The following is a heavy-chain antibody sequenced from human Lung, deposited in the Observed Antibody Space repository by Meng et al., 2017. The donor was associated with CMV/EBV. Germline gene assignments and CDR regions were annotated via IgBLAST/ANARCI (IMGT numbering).Heavy chain of an antibody. Sequence: SCAASGFTFSDYAMHWVRQAPGKGLEWVTVISNAGRNKYYADSVKGRFTISRDNSENTLHLQMNSLRAEDTAVYYCARDSAGALVVIPARGYYFVYWXQGTXVTVSS. CDR1: GFTFSDYA. J-gene: IGHJ4*02. V-gene: IGHV3-30*04. CDR2: ISNAGRNK. CDR3: ARDSAGALVVIPARGYYFVY. D-gene: IGHD2-2*01.